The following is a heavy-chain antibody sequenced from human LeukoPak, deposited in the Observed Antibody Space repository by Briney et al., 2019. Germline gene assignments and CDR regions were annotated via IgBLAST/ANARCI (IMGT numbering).Heavy chain of an antibody. CDR3: AKDNRRHYTSGPNPDSLH. D-gene: IGHD6-19*01. CDR1: GFIFNNYA. J-gene: IGHJ4*02. V-gene: IGHV3-9*01. Sequence: GGSLRLSCAGSGFIFNNYAMHWVRQPPGKGLEWVSGISWNSGSIDYADSVKGRFTISRDNAENSLYLQMNSLRVEDTAFYYCAKDNRRHYTSGPNPDSLHWGQGALVTVSS. CDR2: ISWNSGSI.